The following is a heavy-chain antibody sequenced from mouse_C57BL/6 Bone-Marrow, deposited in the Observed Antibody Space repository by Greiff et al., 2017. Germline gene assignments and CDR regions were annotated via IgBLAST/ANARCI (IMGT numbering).Heavy chain of an antibody. D-gene: IGHD1-1*01. V-gene: IGHV5-15*01. CDR2: ISNLAYSI. Sequence: EVQLVESGGGLVQPGGSLKLSCAASGFTFSDYGMAWVRQAPRKGPEWVAFISNLAYSIYYADTVTGRFTISRENAKNTLYLEMSSLRSEDTAMYYCAAYGSSYYAMDYWGQGTSVTVSS. CDR3: AAYGSSYYAMDY. CDR1: GFTFSDYG. J-gene: IGHJ4*01.